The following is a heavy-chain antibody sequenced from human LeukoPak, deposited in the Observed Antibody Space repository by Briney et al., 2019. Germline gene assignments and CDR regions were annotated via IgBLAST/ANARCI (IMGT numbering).Heavy chain of an antibody. J-gene: IGHJ4*02. Sequence: GGSLRLSCAASGFTFSANAIHWVRQAPGKGLEWVAVISYDGSNKYYADSVKGRFTISRDNSKNTLYLQMNSLRAEDTAVYYCARDGYNLGKFDYWGQGTLVTVSS. CDR1: GFTFSANA. CDR2: ISYDGSNK. CDR3: ARDGYNLGKFDY. D-gene: IGHD5-24*01. V-gene: IGHV3-30*04.